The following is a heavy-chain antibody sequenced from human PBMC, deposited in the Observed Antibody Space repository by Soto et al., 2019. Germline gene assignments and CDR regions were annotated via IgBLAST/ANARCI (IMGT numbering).Heavy chain of an antibody. J-gene: IGHJ3*01. CDR1: GFTFSSND. Sequence: LRLSCAASGFTFSSNDMNWVRQAPGKGLEWVSLIYSGGSTYYADSVKGRFTISRDNSKNTLYLQMSSLRAEDTAVYYCATRPLLPGAPWGQGTMVTVSS. D-gene: IGHD3-22*01. CDR2: IYSGGST. CDR3: ATRPLLPGAP. V-gene: IGHV3-53*01.